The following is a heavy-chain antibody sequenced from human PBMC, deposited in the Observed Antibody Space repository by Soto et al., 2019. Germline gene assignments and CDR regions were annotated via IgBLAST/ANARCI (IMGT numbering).Heavy chain of an antibody. CDR1: GFSFSNSA. Sequence: SVKVSCKTSGFSFSNSAVQWVRQARGQRLEWMGWIVVGSGNTKYEQKLQERVAITRDMSTSTVYVELSSLRSDGTAVYYCAAELYSGGSCCSFDIWGQGTMVTVSS. CDR2: IVVGSGNT. V-gene: IGHV1-58*01. J-gene: IGHJ3*02. CDR3: AAELYSGGSCCSFDI. D-gene: IGHD2-15*01.